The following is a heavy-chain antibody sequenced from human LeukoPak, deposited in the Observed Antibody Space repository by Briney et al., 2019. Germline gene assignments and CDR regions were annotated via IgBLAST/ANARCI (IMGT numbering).Heavy chain of an antibody. CDR3: ARGPPDYGGNPPDY. CDR1: GDSISPYY. CDR2: IYYSGST. V-gene: IGHV4-59*12. D-gene: IGHD4-23*01. J-gene: IGHJ4*02. Sequence: SETLSLTCTVSGDSISPYYWSWIRQPPGKGLEWIGYIYYSGSTYYNPSLKSRVTISVDTSKNQFSLKLSSVTAADTAVYYCARGPPDYGGNPPDYWGQGTLVTVSS.